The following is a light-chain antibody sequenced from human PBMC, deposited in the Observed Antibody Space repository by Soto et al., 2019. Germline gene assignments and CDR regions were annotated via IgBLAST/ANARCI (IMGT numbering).Light chain of an antibody. V-gene: IGLV2-8*01. Sequence: QSALTQPPSASGSPGQSVTISCTGTSSDVGGYNYVSWYQQHPGKAPKLMIYEVSKRPSGVPDRFSGSKSGNTASLTASGLQAEDEADYYWSSYAGSNIVVFGGGTKLTVL. CDR1: SSDVGGYNY. CDR3: SSYAGSNIVV. CDR2: EVS. J-gene: IGLJ2*01.